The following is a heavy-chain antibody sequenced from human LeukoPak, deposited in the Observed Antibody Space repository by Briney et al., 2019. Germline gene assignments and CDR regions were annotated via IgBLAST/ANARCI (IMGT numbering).Heavy chain of an antibody. CDR1: GLTFSSHP. D-gene: IGHD3-10*01. V-gene: IGHV3-64*01. J-gene: IGHJ2*01. CDR3: VARRGVSDWYFDL. Sequence: GGSLRLSCEASGLTFSSHPMHWVRQAPGKGLEYVSTISSNGLITYYASSVKGRFTISRDNSKNTLYLQMGSLRAEDMAVYYCVARRGVSDWYFDLWGRGTLVTVSS. CDR2: ISSNGLIT.